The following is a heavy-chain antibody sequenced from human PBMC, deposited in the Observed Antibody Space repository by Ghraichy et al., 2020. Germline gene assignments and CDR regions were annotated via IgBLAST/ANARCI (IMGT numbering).Heavy chain of an antibody. CDR3: ARHSPYGGNYRFDY. D-gene: IGHD4-23*01. CDR1: GGSISSYY. J-gene: IGHJ4*02. CDR2: IYYSGST. Sequence: SETLSLTCTVSGGSISSYYWSWIRQPPGKGLEWIGYIYYSGSTNYNPSLKSRVTISVDTSKNQFSLKLSSVTAADTAVYYCARHSPYGGNYRFDYWGQGTLVTVSS. V-gene: IGHV4-59*08.